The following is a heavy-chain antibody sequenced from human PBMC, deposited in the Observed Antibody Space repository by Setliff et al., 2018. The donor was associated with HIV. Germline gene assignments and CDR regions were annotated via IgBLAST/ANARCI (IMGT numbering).Heavy chain of an antibody. Sequence: SETLSLACTVSADSINSHFWTWIRQSPRKGLEWIGYISSTGAAWYNPSLKSRVTMSIDTSKIHFSLTLSSVSGADTALYYCARGGKRAFDIWGQGAMVTVSS. CDR2: ISSTGAA. CDR1: ADSINSHF. CDR3: ARGGKRAFDI. J-gene: IGHJ3*02. V-gene: IGHV4-59*11.